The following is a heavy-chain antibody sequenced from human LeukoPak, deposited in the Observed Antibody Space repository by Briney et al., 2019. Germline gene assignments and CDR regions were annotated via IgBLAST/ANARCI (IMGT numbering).Heavy chain of an antibody. CDR1: GFTFNSYW. CDR2: IKQDGSEK. J-gene: IGHJ4*02. D-gene: IGHD3-9*01. V-gene: IGHV3-7*01. CDR3: ARPYDILTGYYGPATL. Sequence: GGSLRLSCAASGFTFNSYWMNWVRQAPGKGLEWVANIKQDGSEKYYVDSVKGRFTISRDNSKNTLYLQMNSLRAEDTAVYYCARPYDILTGYYGPATLWGQGTLVTVSS.